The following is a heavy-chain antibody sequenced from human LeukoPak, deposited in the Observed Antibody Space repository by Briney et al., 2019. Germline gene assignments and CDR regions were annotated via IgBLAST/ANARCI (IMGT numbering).Heavy chain of an antibody. CDR3: TPELESNGYDYIGYYQL. CDR2: ISYDGSNK. Sequence: GGSLRLSCAASGFTFSSYGMHWVRQAPGKGLEWVAVISYDGSNKYYADSVKGRFTISRDNSKNTLYLQMNSLKTEDTAAYYCTPELESNGYDYIGYYQLWGQGTLVTVSS. D-gene: IGHD3-22*01. J-gene: IGHJ1*01. V-gene: IGHV3-30*03. CDR1: GFTFSSYG.